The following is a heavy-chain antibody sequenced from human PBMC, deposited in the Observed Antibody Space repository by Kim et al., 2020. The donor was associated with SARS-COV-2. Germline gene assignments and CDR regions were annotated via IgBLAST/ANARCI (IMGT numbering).Heavy chain of an antibody. CDR3: ATGTRQWPSRHYYYYID. D-gene: IGHD6-19*01. V-gene: IGHV4-34*01. Sequence: SETLSLTCAAYGGSFSGYYWSWIRQPPGKGLEWIGEINHSGSTNYNPSLKSRVIISVDTTNNQFSLKLSSVTAADTAAYYYATGTRQWPSRHYYYYID. J-gene: IGHJ6*03. CDR1: GGSFSGYY. CDR2: INHSGST.